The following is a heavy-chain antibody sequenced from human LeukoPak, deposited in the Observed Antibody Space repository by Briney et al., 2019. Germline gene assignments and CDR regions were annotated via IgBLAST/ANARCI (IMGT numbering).Heavy chain of an antibody. CDR3: AKAGLVPAVSTPDAFDI. V-gene: IGHV3-30-3*01. CDR2: ISYDGSNK. J-gene: IGHJ3*02. Sequence: GGSLRLSCAASGFTFSSYAMHWVRQAPGKGLEWVAVISYDGSNKYYADSVKGRFTISRDNSKNTLYLQMNSLRAEDTAVYYCAKAGLVPAVSTPDAFDIWGQGTMVTVSS. D-gene: IGHD2-2*01. CDR1: GFTFSSYA.